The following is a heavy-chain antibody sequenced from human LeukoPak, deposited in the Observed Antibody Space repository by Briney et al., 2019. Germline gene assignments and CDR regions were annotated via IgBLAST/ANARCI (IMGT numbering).Heavy chain of an antibody. V-gene: IGHV3-21*01. CDR2: ITSGSSYI. CDR1: GFTFSSYN. CDR3: ARDPYSGSYGNYYYYYMDV. Sequence: SGGSLRLSCAASGFTFSSYNMNWVRQAPGKGLEWVSSITSGSSYIYYADSVKGRFTISRDNAKNSLYLQMNSLRAEDTAVYYCARDPYSGSYGNYYYYYMDVWGKGTTVTISS. J-gene: IGHJ6*03. D-gene: IGHD1-26*01.